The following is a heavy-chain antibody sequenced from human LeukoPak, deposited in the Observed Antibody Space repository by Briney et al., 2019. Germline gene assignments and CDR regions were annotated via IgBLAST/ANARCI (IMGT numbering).Heavy chain of an antibody. D-gene: IGHD2-15*01. CDR2: INPNSGGT. CDR3: AREVTDDCSGGSCYSGYFQH. J-gene: IGHJ1*01. CDR1: GYTFTGYY. V-gene: IGHV1-2*02. Sequence: ASVKVSCKASGYTFTGYYMHWVRQAPGQGLEWMGWINPNSGGTNYAQKFQGRVTMTRDTSISTAYMELSRLRSDDTAVYYCAREVTDDCSGGSCYSGYFQHWGQGTLVTVSS.